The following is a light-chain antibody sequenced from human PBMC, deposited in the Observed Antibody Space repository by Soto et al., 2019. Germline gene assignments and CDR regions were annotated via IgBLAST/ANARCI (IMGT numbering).Light chain of an antibody. CDR1: QSVSSSY. CDR2: GAS. CDR3: QQYGSSPPYT. Sequence: EIVLTQSPGTLSLSPGERATLSCRASQSVSSSYLAGYQQKPGQAPRLLIYGASSRATGIPDRFSGSGSGTDFTLTISRLEPEDFGVYYCQQYGSSPPYTFGQGTKLEIK. J-gene: IGKJ2*01. V-gene: IGKV3-20*01.